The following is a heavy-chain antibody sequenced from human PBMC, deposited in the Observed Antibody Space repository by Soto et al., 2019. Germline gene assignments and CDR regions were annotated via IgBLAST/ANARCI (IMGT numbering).Heavy chain of an antibody. V-gene: IGHV1-69*02. CDR3: ARGGSPNPYGDYFDY. CDR1: GGTFSSYT. Sequence: QVQLVQSGAEVKKPGSSVKVSCKASGGTFSSYTISWVRQAPGQGLEWMGRIIPILGIANYAQKFQGRVTITADKSTSTAYMELSSLRSEDTAVYYCARGGSPNPYGDYFDYWGQGTLVTVSS. CDR2: IIPILGIA. J-gene: IGHJ4*02. D-gene: IGHD4-17*01.